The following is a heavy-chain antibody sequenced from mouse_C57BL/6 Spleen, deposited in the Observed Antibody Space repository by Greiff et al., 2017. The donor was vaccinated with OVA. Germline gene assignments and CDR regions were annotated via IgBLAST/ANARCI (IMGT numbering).Heavy chain of an antibody. CDR1: GYAFSSSW. D-gene: IGHD1-1*01. CDR3: ARHLITTVVAFDY. J-gene: IGHJ2*01. V-gene: IGHV1-82*01. CDR2: IYPGGGGT. Sequence: VQLVESGPELVKPGASVKISCKASGYAFSSSWMNWVKQRPGKGLEWIGRIYPGGGGTNYNGKFKGKATLTADKSSSTAYMQLSSLTSEDSAVYFCARHLITTVVAFDYWGQGTTLTVSS.